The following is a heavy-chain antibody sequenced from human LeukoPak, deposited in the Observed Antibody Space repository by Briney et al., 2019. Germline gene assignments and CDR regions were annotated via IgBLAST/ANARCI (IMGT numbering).Heavy chain of an antibody. CDR3: ARDAHDLFDY. CDR1: GYTFKNYD. V-gene: IGHV1-8*02. Sequence: ASVKVSCKASGYTFKNYDINWVRQATGQGLEWMGWMNPNSGNTGFAQKFQDRVSMTRDTSINTAYMELSSLRSEDTAVYYCARDAHDLFDYWGQGTLVTVSS. D-gene: IGHD3-16*01. J-gene: IGHJ4*02. CDR2: MNPNSGNT.